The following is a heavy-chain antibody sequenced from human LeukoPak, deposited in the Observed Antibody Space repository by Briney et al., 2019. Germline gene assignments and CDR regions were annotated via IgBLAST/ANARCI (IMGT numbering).Heavy chain of an antibody. CDR1: GFTFSSYA. V-gene: IGHV3-30-3*01. Sequence: GSLRLSCAASGFTFSSYAMYWVRQAPGKGLEWVAVISYDGSNKYYADSVKGRFTISRDNSKNTLYLQMNSLRAEDTAVYYCARGAEWEQTPETSFDYWGQGTLVTVSS. J-gene: IGHJ4*02. CDR2: ISYDGSNK. CDR3: ARGAEWEQTPETSFDY. D-gene: IGHD1-26*01.